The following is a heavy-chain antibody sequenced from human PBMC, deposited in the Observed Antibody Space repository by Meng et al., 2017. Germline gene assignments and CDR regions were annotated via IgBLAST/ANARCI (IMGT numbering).Heavy chain of an antibody. CDR3: AHSDQISMGGIWGEDY. Sequence: SGLTLAKPTQTLTLTCTFSGFSLSTSGVGVGWIRQPPGKALEWLALIYWNADKRYSPSLESRLTITKDTSKNQVVLTMTNMNTVDTAAYYCAHSDQISMGGIWGEDYWGQGTLVTVSS. J-gene: IGHJ4*02. D-gene: IGHD3-16*01. CDR1: GFSLSTSGVG. CDR2: IYWNADK. V-gene: IGHV2-5*01.